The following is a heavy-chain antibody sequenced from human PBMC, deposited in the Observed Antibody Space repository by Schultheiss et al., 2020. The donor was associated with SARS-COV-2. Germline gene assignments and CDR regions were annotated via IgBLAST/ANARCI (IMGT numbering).Heavy chain of an antibody. CDR1: GGSISSSSYY. V-gene: IGHV4-39*01. Sequence: SETLSLTCTVSGGSISSSSYYWGWIRQPPGKGLEWIGSIYYSGSTYYNPSLKSRVTISVDTSKNQFSLKLSSVTAADTAVYYCARLRLTLRYLLHSTYYYRLAVWGQGTTVTVSS. CDR3: ARLRLTLRYLLHSTYYYRLAV. CDR2: IYYSGST. J-gene: IGHJ6*02. D-gene: IGHD3-9*01.